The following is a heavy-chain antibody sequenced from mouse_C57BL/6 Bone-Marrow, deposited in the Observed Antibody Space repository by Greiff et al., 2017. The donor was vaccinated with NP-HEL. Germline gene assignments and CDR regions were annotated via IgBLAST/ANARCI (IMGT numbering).Heavy chain of an antibody. D-gene: IGHD2-3*01. V-gene: IGHV2-5*01. CDR1: GFSLTSYG. Sequence: VMLVESGPGLVQPSQSLSITCTVSGFSLTSYGVHWVRQSPGKGLEWLGVIWRGGSTDYNAAFMSRLSITKDNSKSQVFFKMNSLQADDTAIYYCAKNSYDGYLGYYFDYWGQGTTLTVSS. J-gene: IGHJ2*01. CDR2: IWRGGST. CDR3: AKNSYDGYLGYYFDY.